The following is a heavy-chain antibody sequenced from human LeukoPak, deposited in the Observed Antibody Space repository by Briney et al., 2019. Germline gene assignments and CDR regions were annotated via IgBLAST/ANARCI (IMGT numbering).Heavy chain of an antibody. CDR2: ISGSGAGT. V-gene: IGHV3-23*01. D-gene: IGHD6-13*01. J-gene: IGHJ4*02. Sequence: GGSLRLSCAASGFTFSTYAMSWVRQAPGKGLEWVSAISGSGAGTYYADSVKGRFTISRDNSKNMLFLQMNSLRAEDTAVYYCAKTGSSWAFDYWGQGTLVIVSS. CDR1: GFTFSTYA. CDR3: AKTGSSWAFDY.